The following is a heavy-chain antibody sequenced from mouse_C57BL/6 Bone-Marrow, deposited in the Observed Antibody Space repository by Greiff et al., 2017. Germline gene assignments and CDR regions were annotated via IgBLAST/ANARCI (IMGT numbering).Heavy chain of an antibody. CDR1: GYTFTSYT. J-gene: IGHJ2*01. CDR2: INPSSGYT. D-gene: IGHD3-2*02. CDR3: GRKQLKLRYYFDY. V-gene: IGHV1-4*01. Sequence: QVQLQQSGAELVRPGASVKMSCKASGYTFTSYTMHWVKQRPGQGLEWIGYINPSSGYTKYNQKFKDKATLTADKSSSTAYMQLSSLTSEDSAVDYYGRKQLKLRYYFDYWGQGTTLTVSS.